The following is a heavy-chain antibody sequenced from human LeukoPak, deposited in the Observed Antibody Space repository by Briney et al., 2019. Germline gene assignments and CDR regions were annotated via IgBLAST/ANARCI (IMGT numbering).Heavy chain of an antibody. J-gene: IGHJ4*02. CDR1: GFTFRSYS. Sequence: PGGSLRLSCVASGFTFRSYSMTWVRQAPGKGLKWVANIKQDGSEKYYVDSVKGRFTISRDNAKNSMYLQMNSLRAEDTAVYYCARAMDYWGQGALVTVSS. CDR3: ARAMDY. V-gene: IGHV3-7*03. CDR2: IKQDGSEK.